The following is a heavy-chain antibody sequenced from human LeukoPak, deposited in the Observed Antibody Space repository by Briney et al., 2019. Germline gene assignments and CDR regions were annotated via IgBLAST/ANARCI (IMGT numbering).Heavy chain of an antibody. J-gene: IGHJ5*02. Sequence: GASVKVSCKASGYTFTSYGISWVRQAPGQGLEWMGWISAYNGNTNYAQKLQGRVTMTTDTSTSTAYMELRSLRSDDTAVYYCARGVSSGYRKLHNWFDPWGQGTLVTVSS. D-gene: IGHD3-22*01. CDR1: GYTFTSYG. CDR2: ISAYNGNT. CDR3: ARGVSSGYRKLHNWFDP. V-gene: IGHV1-18*01.